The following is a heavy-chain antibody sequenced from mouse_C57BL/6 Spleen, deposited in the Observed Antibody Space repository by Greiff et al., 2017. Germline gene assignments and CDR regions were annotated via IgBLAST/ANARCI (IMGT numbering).Heavy chain of an antibody. J-gene: IGHJ1*03. Sequence: ESGPGLVKPSQSLSLTCSVTGYSITSGYYWNWIRQFPGNKLEWMGYISYDGSNNYNPSLKNRISITRDTSKNQFVLKLNSVTTEDTATYYCAREFITTVWGYFDVWGTGTTVTVSS. CDR3: AREFITTVWGYFDV. V-gene: IGHV3-6*01. CDR2: ISYDGSN. CDR1: GYSITSGYY. D-gene: IGHD1-1*01.